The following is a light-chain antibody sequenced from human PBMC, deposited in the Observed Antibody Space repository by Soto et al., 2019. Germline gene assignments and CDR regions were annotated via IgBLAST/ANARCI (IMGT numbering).Light chain of an antibody. CDR2: EVS. CDR3: NSYTSSSTWV. Sequence: QSALTQPASVSGSPGQSITISCTGTSSDVGGYNYVSWYQQNPGKAPKLMIYEVSNRPSGVSNRFSGSKSGNTASLTISGLQDEEEDDYYCNSYTSSSTWVFGGGTKLTVL. V-gene: IGLV2-14*01. CDR1: SSDVGGYNY. J-gene: IGLJ3*02.